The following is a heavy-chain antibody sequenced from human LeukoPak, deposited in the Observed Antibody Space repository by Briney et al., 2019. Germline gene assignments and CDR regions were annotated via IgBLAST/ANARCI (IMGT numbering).Heavy chain of an antibody. CDR1: GFTVSSNY. Sequence: PGGSLTLSCAAFGFTVSSNYMSWVRQPPGKGLEWVAVLYRAGDTYYADSVKGRFTISRDDSKNTLYLQMNTVRVEDTAVYYCARDAYDNSESVRWFDPWSQGTLVTVS. J-gene: IGHJ5*02. CDR2: LYRAGDT. D-gene: IGHD3-9*01. V-gene: IGHV3-66*01. CDR3: ARDAYDNSESVRWFDP.